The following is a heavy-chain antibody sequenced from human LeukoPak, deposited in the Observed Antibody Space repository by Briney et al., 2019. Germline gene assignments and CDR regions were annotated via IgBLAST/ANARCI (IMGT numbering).Heavy chain of an antibody. CDR3: AKDESYCSSTSCYTGEDY. CDR2: IRYDGSNK. D-gene: IGHD2-2*02. CDR1: GFTFSSYG. Sequence: GGSLRLSCAASGFTFSSYGMHWVRQAPGKGLEWVAFIRYDGSNKYYADSVKGRFTISRDNSKNTLYLQMNSLRAEDTAVYYCAKDESYCSSTSCYTGEDYWGQGTLVTVSS. V-gene: IGHV3-30*02. J-gene: IGHJ4*02.